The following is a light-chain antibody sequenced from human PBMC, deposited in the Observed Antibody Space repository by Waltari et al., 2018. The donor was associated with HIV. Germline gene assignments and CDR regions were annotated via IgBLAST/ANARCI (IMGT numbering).Light chain of an antibody. CDR1: NIGSKS. CDR2: EDS. V-gene: IGLV3-21*02. Sequence: SYVLTQPPSVSVAPGQTARITCGGNNIGSKSVHWYQQKPGQAPVLVVYEDSDRPSEIPERFSGSNAVNTATLTISRVESGDGADYYCQVWDTNSDHPNWVFGGGTKLTVL. CDR3: QVWDTNSDHPNWV. J-gene: IGLJ3*02.